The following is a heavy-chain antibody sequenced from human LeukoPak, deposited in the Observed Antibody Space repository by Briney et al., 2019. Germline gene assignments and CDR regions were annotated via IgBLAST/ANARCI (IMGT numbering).Heavy chain of an antibody. Sequence: SQTLSLTCTVSGGSISSGSYYWSWIRQPAGKGLEWIGRIYTSGSTNYNPSLKSRVTISVDKSKNQFSLKLSSVTAADTAVYYCASSTVTTSGVAEIAEYFQHWGQGTLVTVSS. J-gene: IGHJ1*01. CDR3: ASSTVTTSGVAEIAEYFQH. CDR1: GGSISSGSYY. CDR2: IYTSGST. D-gene: IGHD4-17*01. V-gene: IGHV4-61*02.